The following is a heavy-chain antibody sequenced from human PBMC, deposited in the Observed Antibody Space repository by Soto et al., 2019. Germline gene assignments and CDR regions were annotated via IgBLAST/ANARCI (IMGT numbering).Heavy chain of an antibody. V-gene: IGHV3-30*18. J-gene: IGHJ6*02. D-gene: IGHD6-6*01. CDR2: ISYDGSDK. CDR3: AKTDSEYSSFYGMDV. Sequence: LRLSCAASGFTFSSYGVHWVRQAPGKGLEWVAVISYDGSDKYYADSVKGRFTISRDNSKNTLYLQMNSLRAEDTAVYYCAKTDSEYSSFYGMDVWGQGTTVTAP. CDR1: GFTFSSYG.